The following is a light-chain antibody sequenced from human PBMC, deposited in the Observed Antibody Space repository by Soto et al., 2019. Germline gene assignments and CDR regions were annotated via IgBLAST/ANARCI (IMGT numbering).Light chain of an antibody. Sequence: QSVLTQPPSASGSPGQSVTISCTGTSSDVGGYNYVSWYQQHPGKAPKLMIYEVSKRPSGVPDRFSGSKSGNTASLTISGLQAEDEADYYCSSYTSSSNYVLGNGTKLTVL. CDR3: SSYTSSSNYV. J-gene: IGLJ1*01. CDR1: SSDVGGYNY. CDR2: EVS. V-gene: IGLV2-8*01.